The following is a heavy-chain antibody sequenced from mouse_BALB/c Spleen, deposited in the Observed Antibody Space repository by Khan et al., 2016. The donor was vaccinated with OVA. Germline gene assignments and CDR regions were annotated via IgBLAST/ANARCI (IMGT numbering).Heavy chain of an antibody. J-gene: IGHJ3*01. CDR2: INPSNGYT. CDR3: VRDWAYYRNDGWFGY. CDR1: GYTFASYT. Sequence: QVQLKESGAELARPGASVKMSCKASGYTFASYTIHWIKQRPGQGLEWIGYINPSNGYTNYNQKFKDKATLTADKSSTTAYLQLSSLTYDDSAVFNCVRDWAYYRNDGWFGYGGQGTLVTVSA. V-gene: IGHV1-4*01. D-gene: IGHD2-14*01.